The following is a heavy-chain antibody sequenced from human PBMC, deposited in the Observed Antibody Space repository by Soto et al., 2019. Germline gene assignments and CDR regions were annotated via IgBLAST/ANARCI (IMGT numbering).Heavy chain of an antibody. V-gene: IGHV3-72*01. D-gene: IGHD3-10*01. CDR3: AGTPTRGSGIYHFHY. CDR1: GFTFSDHY. Sequence: EVQLVESGGGLVQPGGSLRLSCAASGFTFSDHYMDWVRQAPGKGLEWVGRSRNKANSYTTEYAASVKGRFTVSRDDSKNSLYLQMNSLKIEDTAVYYCAGTPTRGSGIYHFHYWGQGTLVTVSS. CDR2: SRNKANSYTT. J-gene: IGHJ4*02.